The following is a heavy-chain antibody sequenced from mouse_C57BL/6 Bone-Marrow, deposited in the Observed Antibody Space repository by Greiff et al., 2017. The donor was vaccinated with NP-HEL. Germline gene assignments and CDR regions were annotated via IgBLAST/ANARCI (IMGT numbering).Heavy chain of an antibody. J-gene: IGHJ3*01. CDR1: GYTFTSSG. Sequence: QVHVKQSGAELARPGASVKLSCKASGYTFTSSGISWVKQRTGQGLEWIGEIYPRSGNTYYNEKFKGKATLTADKSSSTAYMELRSLTSEDSAVYFCARERDGAYWGQGTLVTVSA. V-gene: IGHV1-81*01. D-gene: IGHD3-3*01. CDR3: ARERDGAY. CDR2: IYPRSGNT.